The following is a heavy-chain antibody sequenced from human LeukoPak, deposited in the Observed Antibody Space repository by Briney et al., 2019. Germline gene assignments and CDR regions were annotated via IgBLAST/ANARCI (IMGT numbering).Heavy chain of an antibody. CDR2: INPNSGGT. D-gene: IGHD2-2*01. CDR3: ARGPDAIFGI. Sequence: ASVKVSCKASGYTFTGYYIHWVRQAPGQGLEWMGWINPNSGGTNYAQKFLGRVTMTRDTSIRTASMALSRLRFDDTAVYYCARGPDAIFGIWGQGTMVTVSS. V-gene: IGHV1-2*02. CDR1: GYTFTGYY. J-gene: IGHJ3*02.